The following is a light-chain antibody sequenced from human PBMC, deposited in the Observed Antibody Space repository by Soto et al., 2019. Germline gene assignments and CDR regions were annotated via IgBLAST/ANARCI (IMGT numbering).Light chain of an antibody. CDR2: ATS. V-gene: IGKV3-20*01. Sequence: EIVLTQSPGTLSLSPGESVTLSCRASQSVSSIYLARYQQKPGQAPRLVIYATSSRATGIPDRFSGSGSGTDFTLTISRLEPEDFAVYYCQQYGNSPRYSFGQGTRLEIK. J-gene: IGKJ2*03. CDR3: QQYGNSPRYS. CDR1: QSVSSIY.